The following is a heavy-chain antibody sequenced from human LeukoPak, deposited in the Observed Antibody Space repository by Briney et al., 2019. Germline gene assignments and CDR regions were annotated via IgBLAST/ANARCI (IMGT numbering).Heavy chain of an antibody. CDR3: ATEGYSSSWSFDY. CDR1: XXEXS. CDR2: FDPEDGET. V-gene: IGHV1-24*01. J-gene: IGHJ4*02. D-gene: IGHD6-13*01. Sequence: XXEXSMXXXRQAPGKGLEWMGGFDPEDGETIYAQKFQGRVTMTEDTSTDTAYMELSSLRSEDTAVYSCATEGYSSSWSFDYWGQGTLVTVSS.